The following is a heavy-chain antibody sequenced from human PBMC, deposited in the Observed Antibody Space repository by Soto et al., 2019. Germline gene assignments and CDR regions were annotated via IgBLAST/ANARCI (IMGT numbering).Heavy chain of an antibody. CDR2: ISGSGGST. J-gene: IGHJ4*02. V-gene: IGHV3-23*01. CDR1: GFTFSSYA. Sequence: EVQLLESGGGLVQPGGSLRLSCAASGFTFSSYAMNWVRQAPGKGLEWVSVISGSGGSTYYADSVKGRFTISRDNSKNTRYPQVNSLRADDTAVYYCASRSSGWDFDYWGQGTLVTVSS. CDR3: ASRSSGWDFDY. D-gene: IGHD6-19*01.